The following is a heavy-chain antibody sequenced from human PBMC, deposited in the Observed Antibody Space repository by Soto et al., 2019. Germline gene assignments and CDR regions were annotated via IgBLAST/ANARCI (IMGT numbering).Heavy chain of an antibody. CDR2: ISAYNGNT. Sequence: ASVKVSCDASGYTFSSYGISWVRQAPGQGLEWMGWISAYNGNTNYAQKLQGRVTMTTDTSTSTAYMELRSLRSDDTAVYYCARGRDLTLYYGMDVWGQVPTVTVSS. CDR3: ARGRDLTLYYGMDV. CDR1: GYTFSSYG. J-gene: IGHJ6*01. V-gene: IGHV1-18*04.